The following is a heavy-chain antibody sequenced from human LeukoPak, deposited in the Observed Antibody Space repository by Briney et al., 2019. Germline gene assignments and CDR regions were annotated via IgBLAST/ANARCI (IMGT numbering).Heavy chain of an antibody. CDR1: GGTFSSYA. Sequence: VASVKVSCKASGGTFSSYAISWVRQAPGQGLEWMGGIIPIFGTTNYAQNFQGRITITTDESTSTAYMELSSLTSEDTAVYYCASVPDWGWLPFDYWGQGILVTVSS. CDR3: ASVPDWGWLPFDY. D-gene: IGHD7-27*01. V-gene: IGHV1-69*05. J-gene: IGHJ4*02. CDR2: IIPIFGTT.